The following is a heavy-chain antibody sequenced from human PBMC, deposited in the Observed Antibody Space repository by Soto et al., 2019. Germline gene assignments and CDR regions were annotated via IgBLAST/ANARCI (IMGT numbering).Heavy chain of an antibody. Sequence: EVLLVESGGGLVKPGGSLRLSCVASGFTFSTYSMNWVRQAPGKGLEWVSSINTASYIYYADSVKGRFTISRDDAKNSLYLQMNSLRDEDTAVYYCAREGGYCNGCGCRYFDYWGQGNPGHRLL. CDR3: AREGGYCNGCGCRYFDY. J-gene: IGHJ4*02. D-gene: IGHD2-15*01. CDR2: INTASYI. V-gene: IGHV3-21*01. CDR1: GFTFSTYS.